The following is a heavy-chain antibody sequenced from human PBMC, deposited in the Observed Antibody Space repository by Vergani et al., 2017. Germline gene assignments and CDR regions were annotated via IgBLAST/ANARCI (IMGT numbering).Heavy chain of an antibody. J-gene: IGHJ4*02. CDR1: GFTFSSYG. D-gene: IGHD6-6*01. CDR2: IWYDGSNK. Sequence: QVQLVESGGGVVQPGRSLRLSCAASGFTFSSYGMHWVRQAPGKGLEWVAVIWYDGSNKYYADSVKGRFTISRDNSKNTLYLQMNSLRAEDTAVYYCAREQWGIAARISLDYWGQGTLVTVSA. CDR3: AREQWGIAARISLDY. V-gene: IGHV3-33*01.